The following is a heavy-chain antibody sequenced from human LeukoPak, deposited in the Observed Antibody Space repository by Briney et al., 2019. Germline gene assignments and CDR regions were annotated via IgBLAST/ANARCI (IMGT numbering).Heavy chain of an antibody. J-gene: IGHJ4*02. V-gene: IGHV4-39*01. CDR3: ARCYCSRGSCYPDY. D-gene: IGHD2-15*01. CDR1: GSSTSSSSYY. CDR2: IYYSGST. Sequence: SETLSLTCIVSGSSTSSSSYYWGWIRPPPGKGLEWIGSIYYSGSTYYNSSLKSRVTISVDTSKKQFSLKLSSVTAADTAVYYSARCYCSRGSCYPDYWGQGTLVTVSS.